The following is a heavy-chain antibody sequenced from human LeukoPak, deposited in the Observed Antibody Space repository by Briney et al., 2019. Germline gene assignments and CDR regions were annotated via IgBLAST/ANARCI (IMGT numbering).Heavy chain of an antibody. D-gene: IGHD2-2*01. CDR2: IFYSGNT. Sequence: SETLSLTCAVSGGSISGGGYSWSCIRQPPGKGLEWIAFIFYSGNTYYHPSLKSRATISVDTSKNQFSLKLSSVTAADTAVYYCARRGYGSSTSCSAEARNWFDRWGQGTLVTVSS. V-gene: IGHV4-30-2*01. CDR1: GGSISGGGYS. J-gene: IGHJ5*02. CDR3: ARRGYGSSTSCSAEARNWFDR.